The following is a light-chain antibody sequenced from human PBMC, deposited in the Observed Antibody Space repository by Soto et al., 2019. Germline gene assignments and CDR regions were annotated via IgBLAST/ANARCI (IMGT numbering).Light chain of an antibody. CDR1: QSISSW. J-gene: IGKJ1*01. CDR3: QQYNGFSS. V-gene: IGKV1-5*01. Sequence: DLQMTQSPSTLSASVGDRVTITCRASQSISSWLAWYQQKPGKAPKLLIYDASSLESGVPSRFSGSGSGTKFTLTISSLQPDDFATYYCQQYNGFSSFGQGTKVEIK. CDR2: DAS.